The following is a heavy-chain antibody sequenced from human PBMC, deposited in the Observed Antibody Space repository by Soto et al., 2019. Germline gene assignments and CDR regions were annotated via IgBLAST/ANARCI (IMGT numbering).Heavy chain of an antibody. CDR3: AGAPSSVSCLVPPY. Sequence: ASVKVSCKASDDSLSSHFIHLVRQAPGESLQWMGIITPGPNSASYAQEFQGRLRLTSDMSSRTIFMHLSSLRSDDTAVYYCAGAPSSVSCLVPPYYGQETLVRVS. D-gene: IGHD2-2*01. CDR1: DDSLSSHF. J-gene: IGHJ4*02. V-gene: IGHV1-46*01. CDR2: ITPGPNSA.